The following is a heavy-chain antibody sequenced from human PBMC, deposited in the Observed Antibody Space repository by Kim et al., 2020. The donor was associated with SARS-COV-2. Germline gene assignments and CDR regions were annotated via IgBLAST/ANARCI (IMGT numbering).Heavy chain of an antibody. V-gene: IGHV4-39*01. D-gene: IGHD6-6*01. CDR3: ARRALLGSSRFDY. Sequence: SETLSLTCTVSGGSISSSGYYWGWVRQPPGKGLEWIGNIYYSGSADYNPSLKSRVTISVDTSKNQFSLKLTSVSAADTAVYYCARRALLGSSRFDYWGQGLLVTVSS. J-gene: IGHJ4*02. CDR2: IYYSGSA. CDR1: GGSISSSGYY.